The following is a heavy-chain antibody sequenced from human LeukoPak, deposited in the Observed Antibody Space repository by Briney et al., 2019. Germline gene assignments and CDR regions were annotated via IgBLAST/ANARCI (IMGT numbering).Heavy chain of an antibody. D-gene: IGHD2-15*01. CDR2: ISSSSSYI. J-gene: IGHJ4*02. CDR3: ARDGRYCSGGSCGVYFDY. V-gene: IGHV3-21*01. CDR1: GFTFSSYS. Sequence: GGSLRLSCAASGFTFSSYSMNWVRQAPGKGLEWVSSISSSSSYIYYADSVKGRFTISRDNAKNSLYLQMNSLRAEDTAVYYCARDGRYCSGGSCGVYFDYWGQGTLVTVSS.